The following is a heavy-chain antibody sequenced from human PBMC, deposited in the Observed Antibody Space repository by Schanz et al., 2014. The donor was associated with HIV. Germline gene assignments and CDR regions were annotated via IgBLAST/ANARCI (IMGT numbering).Heavy chain of an antibody. CDR1: GGTFSNYA. J-gene: IGHJ4*02. D-gene: IGHD3-22*01. CDR3: ASYYDGSGYQYFDY. CDR2: IIPMVGTA. V-gene: IGHV1-69*01. Sequence: QVQLVQSGPEVTKPGSSVKVSCKASGGTFSNYAITWVRQAPGQGLEWMGGIIPMVGTANYAQKFQGRVTSTADESTSTAYMVLSSLRSEDTAMYYCASYYDGSGYQYFDYWGQGTLVTVSS.